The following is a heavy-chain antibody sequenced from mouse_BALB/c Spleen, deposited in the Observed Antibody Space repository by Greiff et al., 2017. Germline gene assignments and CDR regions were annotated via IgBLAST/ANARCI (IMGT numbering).Heavy chain of an antibody. CDR3: ARLSTVVATRAWFAY. J-gene: IGHJ3*01. CDR1: GYTFTSYT. D-gene: IGHD1-1*01. Sequence: QVQLQQSAAELARPGASVKMSCKASGYTFTSYTMHWVKQRPGQGLEWIGYINPSSGYTEYNQKFKDKTTLTADKSSSTAYMQLSSLTSEDSAVYYCARLSTVVATRAWFAYWGQGTLVTVSA. CDR2: INPSSGYT. V-gene: IGHV1-4*02.